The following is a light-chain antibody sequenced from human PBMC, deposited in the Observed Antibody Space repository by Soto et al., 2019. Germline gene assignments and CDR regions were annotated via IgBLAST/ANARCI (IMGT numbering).Light chain of an antibody. CDR2: EVS. V-gene: IGLV2-14*01. CDR3: SSYTSSITLL. CDR1: SSDVGGYKY. J-gene: IGLJ1*01. Sequence: QSALTQPASVSGSPGQSITISCTGTSSDVGGYKYVSWYQQHPGKAPKLMIYEVSNRPSGVSNRFSGSKSGNTASLTISGLQAEDEADYYCSSYTSSITLLFGTGTKLTVL.